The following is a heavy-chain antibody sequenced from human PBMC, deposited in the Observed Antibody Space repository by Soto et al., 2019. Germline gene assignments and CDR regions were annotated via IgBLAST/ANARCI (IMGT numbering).Heavy chain of an antibody. Sequence: QVQLVESGGGVVQPGRSLRLSCAASGFTFSSYGMHWVRQAPGTGLDWVAVISHDGSNKYFADSVKGRFTISRDNSQNTLDLQMNSLRAEDTAVYYCAKHLLAVAGYLHGRDGWGQGTTVTVSS. CDR1: GFTFSSYG. CDR3: AKHLLAVAGYLHGRDG. J-gene: IGHJ6*02. D-gene: IGHD6-19*01. CDR2: ISHDGSNK. V-gene: IGHV3-30*18.